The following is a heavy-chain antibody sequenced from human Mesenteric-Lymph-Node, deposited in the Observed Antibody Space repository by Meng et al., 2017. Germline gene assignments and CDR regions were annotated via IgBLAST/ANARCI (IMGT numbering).Heavy chain of an antibody. CDR1: GFTFSIHW. V-gene: IGHV3-74*01. Sequence: EGQLVGAGGGLVQPGGSLRLSCAASGFTFSIHWMHWVRQTPGKGLVWVSHINSDGSITSYADSVKGRFTISRDNAKNTLYLEMTSLRADDTAVYYCVGVYVTPPSWGLGTLVTVSS. D-gene: IGHD2-15*01. CDR2: INSDGSIT. CDR3: VGVYVTPPS. J-gene: IGHJ5*02.